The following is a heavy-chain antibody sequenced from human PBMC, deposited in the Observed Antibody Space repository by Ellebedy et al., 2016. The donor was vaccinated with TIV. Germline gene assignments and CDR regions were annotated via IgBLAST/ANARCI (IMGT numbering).Heavy chain of an antibody. V-gene: IGHV4-59*01. D-gene: IGHD3-3*01. J-gene: IGHJ3*02. Sequence: SETLSLXFTVSGCSISSYPWSSIPQLLGQGLEWIGYIYYSGSTNYNPSLKSRVTISVDTSKNQFFLKLSSVTAADTAGYYGASRAIFGMGINAFDIWGQGTMVTVSS. CDR3: ASRAIFGMGINAFDI. CDR2: IYYSGST. CDR1: GCSISSYP.